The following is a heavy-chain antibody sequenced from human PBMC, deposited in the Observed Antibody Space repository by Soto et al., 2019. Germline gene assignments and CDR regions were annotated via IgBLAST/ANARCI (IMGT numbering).Heavy chain of an antibody. CDR2: IDFTSNSI. V-gene: IGHV3-11*01. Sequence: QVQLVESGGGLGKPGGSLRLSCAASGFSFSDYYMSWIRQAPGKGLEWVSYIDFTSNSIYYADSVKGRFTISRDNAKNSLYLQMNSLRDEDTAVYYCARDIEPPGLFFDYWGQGTLVTVSS. CDR3: ARDIEPPGLFFDY. CDR1: GFSFSDYY. D-gene: IGHD6-13*01. J-gene: IGHJ4*02.